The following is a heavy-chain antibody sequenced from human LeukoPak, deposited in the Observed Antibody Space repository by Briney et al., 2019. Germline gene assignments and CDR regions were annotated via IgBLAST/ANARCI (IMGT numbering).Heavy chain of an antibody. V-gene: IGHV1-69*01. J-gene: IGHJ6*03. D-gene: IGHD1-26*01. CDR2: IIPIFGTA. CDR3: ARCYGATQYYYYMDV. Sequence: GSSVKVSCKASGGTFSSYAISWVRQAPGQGLEWMGGIIPIFGTANYAQKFQGRVTITADESTSTAYMELSSLRSEDTAVYYCARCYGATQYYYYMDVWGKGTTVTVSS. CDR1: GGTFSSYA.